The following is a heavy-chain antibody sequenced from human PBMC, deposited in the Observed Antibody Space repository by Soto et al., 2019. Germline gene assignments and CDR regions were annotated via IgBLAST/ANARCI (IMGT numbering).Heavy chain of an antibody. Sequence: GSLRLSCAASGFAFSDYYMSWIRQAPGKGLEWVSYISSSGSTIYYADSVKGRFTISRDNAKNSLYLQMNSLRAEDTAVYYCASPAAAGKRGFDYWGQGTLVTVSS. CDR3: ASPAAAGKRGFDY. V-gene: IGHV3-11*01. CDR2: ISSSGSTI. D-gene: IGHD6-13*01. CDR1: GFAFSDYY. J-gene: IGHJ4*02.